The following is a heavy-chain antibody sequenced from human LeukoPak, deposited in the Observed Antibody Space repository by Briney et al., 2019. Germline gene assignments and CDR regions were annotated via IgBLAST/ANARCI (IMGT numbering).Heavy chain of an antibody. CDR2: ISYDGSNK. J-gene: IGHJ6*02. Sequence: GRSLRLSCVASGFTFSSYAMHWVRQAPGKGLEWVAVISYDGSNKYYADSVKGRFTISRDNSKNTLYLQMNSLRAEDTAVYYCARGVGPHHYYGMDVWGQGTTVTVSS. CDR3: ARGVGPHHYYGMDV. CDR1: GFTFSSYA. V-gene: IGHV3-30-3*01. D-gene: IGHD1-26*01.